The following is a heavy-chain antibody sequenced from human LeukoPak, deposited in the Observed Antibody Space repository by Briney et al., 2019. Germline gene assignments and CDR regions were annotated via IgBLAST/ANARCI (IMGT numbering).Heavy chain of an antibody. CDR1: GGSISSYY. J-gene: IGHJ4*02. D-gene: IGHD1-26*01. CDR2: IYYSGST. V-gene: IGHV4-59*04. Sequence: PSETPSLTCTVSGGSISSYYWSWIRQPPGKGLEWIGYIYYSGSTYYNPSLKSRVTISVDTSRNEFSLRLSSVTAADTALYFCARQSGSYGGILDNWGQGILGTVSS. CDR3: ARQSGSYGGILDN.